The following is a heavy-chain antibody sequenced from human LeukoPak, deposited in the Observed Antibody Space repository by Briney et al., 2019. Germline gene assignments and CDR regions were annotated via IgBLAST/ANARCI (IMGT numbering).Heavy chain of an antibody. CDR1: GVTFSIYA. CDR3: AKRSGSSGWYGGDFDY. V-gene: IGHV3-23*01. Sequence: AGGSLRLSCAASGVTFSIYAVSGVRHARGEGVEWVSAISGSGGSTYYADSVKGRFTISRDNSKNTLYLQMNSLRAEDTAVYYCAKRSGSSGWYGGDFDYWGQGTLVTVSS. CDR2: ISGSGGST. D-gene: IGHD6-19*01. J-gene: IGHJ4*02.